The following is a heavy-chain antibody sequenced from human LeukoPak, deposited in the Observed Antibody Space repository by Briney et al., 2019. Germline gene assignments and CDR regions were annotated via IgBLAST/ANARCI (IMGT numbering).Heavy chain of an antibody. J-gene: IGHJ4*02. CDR3: ARTGRKEGYSSGWGLLQPPYYFDY. V-gene: IGHV1-69*13. D-gene: IGHD6-19*01. CDR2: IIPIFGTA. Sequence: ASVKVSCKASGGTFSSYAISWVRQAPGQGLEWMGGIIPIFGTANYAQKFQGRVTITADESTSTAYMELSSLRSEDTAVYYCARTGRKEGYSSGWGLLQPPYYFDYWGQGTLVTASS. CDR1: GGTFSSYA.